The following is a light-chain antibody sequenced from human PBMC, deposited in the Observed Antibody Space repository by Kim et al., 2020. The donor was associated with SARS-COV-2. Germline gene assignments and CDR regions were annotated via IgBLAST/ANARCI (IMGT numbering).Light chain of an antibody. CDR1: SSDVGGYNY. CDR2: DVS. V-gene: IGLV2-14*04. Sequence: SITISCTGTSSDVGGYNYVSWYQQHPGKAPKLMIYDVSKRPSGVSNRFSGSKSGNTASLTISGLQAEDEADYYCSSYTSSSTLNYVFGTGTKVTVL. CDR3: SSYTSSSTLNYV. J-gene: IGLJ1*01.